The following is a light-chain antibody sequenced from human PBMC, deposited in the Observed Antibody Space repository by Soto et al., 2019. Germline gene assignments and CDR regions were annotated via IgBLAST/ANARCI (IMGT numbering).Light chain of an antibody. Sequence: QSVMTQPPSVSAAPGQKVTISCSGSSSNIGGNSVSWYQQLPGTAPKLLIYDDNKRPSGIPDRFSGSKSGSTASLTVSGLQAEDEADYYCSSYAGNNNVMFGGGTKLTVL. J-gene: IGLJ3*02. CDR3: SSYAGNNNVM. CDR2: DDN. CDR1: SSNIGGNS. V-gene: IGLV1-51*01.